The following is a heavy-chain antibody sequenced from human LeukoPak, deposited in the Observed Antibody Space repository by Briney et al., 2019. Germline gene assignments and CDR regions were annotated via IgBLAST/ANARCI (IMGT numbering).Heavy chain of an antibody. D-gene: IGHD3-10*01. CDR2: IIPIFGTA. CDR3: ARNSVYSGSYYYNWFDP. V-gene: IGHV1-69*13. J-gene: IGHJ5*02. CDR1: GGTFSSYA. Sequence: SVKVSCKASGGTFSSYAISWVRQAPGQGLEWMGGIIPIFGTANYAQKFQGRVTITADESTSTAYMELSSLRSEDTAVYYCARNSVYSGSYYYNWFDPWGQGTPVTVSS.